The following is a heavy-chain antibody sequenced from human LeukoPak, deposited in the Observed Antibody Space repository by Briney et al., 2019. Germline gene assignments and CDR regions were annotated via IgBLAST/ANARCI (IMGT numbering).Heavy chain of an antibody. CDR1: GGTLSRYA. V-gene: IGHV1-69*06. Sequence: ASVKVSCKASGGTLSRYAISWVRPAPGQGLEWMGRIIPIFGTANYAQKFQGRVTITADKSTSTAYMELSSLRSEDTAVYYCARGTRVLRFLEWSNWFDPWGQGTLVTVSS. J-gene: IGHJ5*02. D-gene: IGHD3-3*01. CDR3: ARGTRVLRFLEWSNWFDP. CDR2: IIPIFGTA.